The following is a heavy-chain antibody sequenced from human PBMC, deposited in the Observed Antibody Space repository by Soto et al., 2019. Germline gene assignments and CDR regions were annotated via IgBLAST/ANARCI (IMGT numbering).Heavy chain of an antibody. D-gene: IGHD6-19*01. J-gene: IGHJ4*02. CDR1: GGSISSSSYY. CDR3: GRSKGWRGREYYFDY. CDR2: IYYSGST. V-gene: IGHV4-39*01. Sequence: SETLSLTCTVSGGSISSSSYYWGWIRQPPGKGLEWIGSIYYSGSTYYNPSLQSRVTISVDTSKNQFSLKLSSVTAADAAVSYFGRSKGWRGREYYFDYWGQGTLVTVSS.